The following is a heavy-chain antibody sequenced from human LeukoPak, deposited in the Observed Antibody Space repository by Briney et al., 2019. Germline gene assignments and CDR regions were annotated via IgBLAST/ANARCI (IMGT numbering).Heavy chain of an antibody. Sequence: GESLKISCKGSGYIFANYWIGWVRQMPGKGLECLGVVYPGDSDTRYSPSFQGQVTISADKSISTAYLQWSSLKASDTAMYYCARRISCSSTSCYGVDYFDYWGQGTLVTVSS. CDR2: VYPGDSDT. J-gene: IGHJ4*02. V-gene: IGHV5-51*01. CDR3: ARRISCSSTSCYGVDYFDY. D-gene: IGHD2-2*01. CDR1: GYIFANYW.